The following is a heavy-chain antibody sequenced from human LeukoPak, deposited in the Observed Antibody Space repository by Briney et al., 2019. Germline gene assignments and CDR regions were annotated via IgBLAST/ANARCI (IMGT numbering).Heavy chain of an antibody. CDR2: IYTSGNT. J-gene: IGHJ4*02. V-gene: IGHV4-4*07. CDR1: GGSISSYY. D-gene: IGHD6-19*01. Sequence: SETLSLTCTVSGGSISSYYWSWLRQPAGKGLEWLGRIYTSGNTNYNPSLKSRVIMSVDTSKNQFSLKLTSVTAADTAFYYCARGPYNSGWYSFDYWGQGTLVTVSS. CDR3: ARGPYNSGWYSFDY.